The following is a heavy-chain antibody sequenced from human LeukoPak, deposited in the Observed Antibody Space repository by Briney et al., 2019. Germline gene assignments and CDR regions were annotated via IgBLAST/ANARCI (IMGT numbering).Heavy chain of an antibody. D-gene: IGHD2-15*01. Sequence: GGSLRLSCAASGFTFSSYSMNWVRQAPGKGLEWVSSISSSSYIYYADSVKGRFTISRDNAKNSLYLQMNSLRAEDTAVYYCARGYCSGGSCYGGFDYWGQGTLVTVSS. CDR1: GFTFSSYS. V-gene: IGHV3-21*01. J-gene: IGHJ4*02. CDR2: ISSSSYI. CDR3: ARGYCSGGSCYGGFDY.